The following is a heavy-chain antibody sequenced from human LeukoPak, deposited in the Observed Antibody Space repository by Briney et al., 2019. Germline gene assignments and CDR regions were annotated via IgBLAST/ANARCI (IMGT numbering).Heavy chain of an antibody. D-gene: IGHD1-14*01. CDR1: GHTFSTSG. V-gene: IGHV3-21*06. J-gene: IGHJ4*02. CDR3: ATETNGRHYDY. CDR2: IGPTGFDR. Sequence: MPGGSLRLSCTTSGHTFSTSGFNWVRQAPAKGLEWVASIGPTGFDRYHADSIKGRSTISRDNANNFLYLQMDSLRAEDTAVYYCATETNGRHYDYWGQGTLLTVSS.